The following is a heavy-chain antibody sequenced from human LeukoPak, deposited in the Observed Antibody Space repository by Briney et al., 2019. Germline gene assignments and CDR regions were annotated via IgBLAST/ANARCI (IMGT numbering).Heavy chain of an antibody. J-gene: IGHJ3*02. Sequence: GGSLRLSCAASGFTFSSYGMHWVRQAPGKGLEWVAFIRYDGSNKYYADSVKGRFTISRDNSKNTLYLQMNSLKTEDTAVYYCTRLKEESSERWSVRDAFDIWGQGTMVTVSS. D-gene: IGHD3-10*01. CDR2: IRYDGSNK. CDR3: TRLKEESSERWSVRDAFDI. CDR1: GFTFSSYG. V-gene: IGHV3-30*02.